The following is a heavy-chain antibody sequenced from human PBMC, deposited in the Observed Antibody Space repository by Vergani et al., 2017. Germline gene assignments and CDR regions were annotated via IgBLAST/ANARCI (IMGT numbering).Heavy chain of an antibody. D-gene: IGHD6-19*01. CDR2: IIPIFGTA. CDR3: ARAPDSSGWYGYFDY. J-gene: IGHJ4*02. CDR1: GGTFSSYA. Sequence: QVQLVQSGAEVKKPGSSVKVSCKASGGTFSSYAISWVRQAPGQGLEWMGGIIPIFGTANYAQKFQGRVTITADESTSTAYMELSSLRSDDTAVYYCARAPDSSGWYGYFDYWGQGTLVTVSS. V-gene: IGHV1-69*01.